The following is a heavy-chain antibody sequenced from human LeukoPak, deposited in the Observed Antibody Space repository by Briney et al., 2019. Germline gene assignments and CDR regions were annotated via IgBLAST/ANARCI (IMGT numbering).Heavy chain of an antibody. CDR1: GGSISSHY. D-gene: IGHD6-13*01. CDR3: ARAQHLAAAGRSSYWYFDL. Sequence: SETLSLTCTVSGGSISSHYWSWIRQPPGKGLEWIGYIYYSGSTNYNPSLKSRVTISVDTSKNQFSLKLSSVTAADTAVYYCARAQHLAAAGRSSYWYFDLWGRGTLVTVSS. CDR2: IYYSGST. V-gene: IGHV4-59*11. J-gene: IGHJ2*01.